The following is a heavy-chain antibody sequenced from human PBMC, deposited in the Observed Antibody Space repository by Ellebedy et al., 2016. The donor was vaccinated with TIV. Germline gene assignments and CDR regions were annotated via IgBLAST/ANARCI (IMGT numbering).Heavy chain of an antibody. Sequence: MPSETLSLTCTVSGGSISPYYWSWIRQPPGKGLEWIGYIDYSGSTYYNPSLKSRVTISVDTSKNQFSLKLSSVTAADTAVYYCARVPSIYDSSGYYLFDAFDIWGQGTMVTVSS. J-gene: IGHJ3*02. V-gene: IGHV4-59*12. CDR1: GGSISPYY. CDR2: IDYSGST. D-gene: IGHD3-22*01. CDR3: ARVPSIYDSSGYYLFDAFDI.